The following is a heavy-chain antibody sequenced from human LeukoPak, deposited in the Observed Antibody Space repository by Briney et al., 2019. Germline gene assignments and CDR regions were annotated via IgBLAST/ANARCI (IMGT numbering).Heavy chain of an antibody. V-gene: IGHV3-66*01. D-gene: IGHD3-9*01. CDR1: GFTFSDYY. J-gene: IGHJ3*02. Sequence: PGGSLRLSCAASGFTFSDYYMTWVRQAPGKGLEWVSVIYSGGGTYYADSVRGRFTMSRDDSKNTVYLQLNRLRGEDTAIYYCARSRYLDWGGAFDMWGQGTMVTVSS. CDR2: IYSGGGT. CDR3: ARSRYLDWGGAFDM.